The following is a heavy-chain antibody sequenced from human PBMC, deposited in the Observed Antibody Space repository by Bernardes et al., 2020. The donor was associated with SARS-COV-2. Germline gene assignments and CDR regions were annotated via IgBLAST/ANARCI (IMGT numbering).Heavy chain of an antibody. CDR2: ISLGGDYT. Sequence: GGSLRLSCAASGFTFSDFALYWVRQAPGKGLEWVSTISLGGDYTYFADSVKGRFTISRDNSKNTLYLQMNSLRGEDTAVYYCAKDWSTTGYYYDMDVRGQGTTVTVSS. D-gene: IGHD1-1*01. CDR3: AKDWSTTGYYYDMDV. V-gene: IGHV3-23*01. CDR1: GFTFSDFA. J-gene: IGHJ6*02.